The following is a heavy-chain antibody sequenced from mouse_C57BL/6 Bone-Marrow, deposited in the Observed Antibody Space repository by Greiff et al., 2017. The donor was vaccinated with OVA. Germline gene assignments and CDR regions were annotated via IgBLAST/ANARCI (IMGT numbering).Heavy chain of an antibody. CDR2: INPSSGYT. D-gene: IGHD1-1*01. Sequence: VKLMESGAELARPGASVKMSCKASGYTFTSYTMHWVKQRPGQGLEWIGYINPSSGYTKYNQKFKDKATLTADKSSSTAYMQLSSLTSEDSAVYYCARFPYYYGSSYDWYFDVWGTGTTVTVSS. J-gene: IGHJ1*03. CDR1: GYTFTSYT. V-gene: IGHV1-4*01. CDR3: ARFPYYYGSSYDWYFDV.